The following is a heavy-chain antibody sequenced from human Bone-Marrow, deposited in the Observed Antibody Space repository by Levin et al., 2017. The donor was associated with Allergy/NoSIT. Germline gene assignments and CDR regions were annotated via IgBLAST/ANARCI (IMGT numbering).Heavy chain of an antibody. CDR3: ARDGEHWYFDL. D-gene: IGHD3-3*01. CDR2: IKQDGSEN. CDR1: GFTFSSYW. Sequence: GESLKISCAASGFTFSSYWMSWVRQAPGKGLEWVANIKQDGSENYYVDSVKGRFTISRDNAKNSLYLQMNSLRAEDTAVYYCARDGEHWYFDLWGRGTLVTVSS. V-gene: IGHV3-7*01. J-gene: IGHJ2*01.